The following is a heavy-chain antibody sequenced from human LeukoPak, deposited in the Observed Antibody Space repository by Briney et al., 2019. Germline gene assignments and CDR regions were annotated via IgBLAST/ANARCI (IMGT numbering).Heavy chain of an antibody. V-gene: IGHV3-48*01. D-gene: IGHD3-10*01. CDR3: ARDGWFGDYNWFDP. J-gene: IGHJ5*02. Sequence: GESLKISCAASGFTFSSYSMNWVRQAPGKGLEWISYISSASNTIYHADSVKGRFTISRDNAKNSVYLQMNSLRAEDTAMYYCARDGWFGDYNWFDPWGQGTLVTVSS. CDR1: GFTFSSYS. CDR2: ISSASNTI.